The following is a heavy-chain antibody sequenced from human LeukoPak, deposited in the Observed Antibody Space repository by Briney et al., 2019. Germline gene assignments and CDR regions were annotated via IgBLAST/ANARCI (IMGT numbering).Heavy chain of an antibody. CDR3: AKVAAGTLDAFDI. V-gene: IGHV3-23*01. Sequence: GGSLRLSCAASLFTFSSYGMNWVRQAPGKGLEWVSSISGGGDSSYYADSVKGRFTISRDNSKNTLYLQMNSLRAEDTAVYYCAKVAAGTLDAFDIWGQGTMVTVSS. CDR2: ISGGGDSS. J-gene: IGHJ3*02. D-gene: IGHD6-13*01. CDR1: LFTFSSYG.